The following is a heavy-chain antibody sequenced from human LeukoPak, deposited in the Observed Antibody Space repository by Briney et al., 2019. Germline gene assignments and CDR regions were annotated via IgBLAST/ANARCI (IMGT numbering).Heavy chain of an antibody. CDR1: GFTFSSYA. V-gene: IGHV3-23*01. J-gene: IGHJ4*02. CDR3: ARALGSTVTSTPLDY. Sequence: GGSLRLSCAASGFTFSSYAMSWVRQAPGKGLEWVSSASGSGGSTYYADSVKGRFTISRDNAKNSLYLQMNSLRAEDTAVYYCARALGSTVTSTPLDYWGQGTLVTVSS. D-gene: IGHD4-17*01. CDR2: ASGSGGST.